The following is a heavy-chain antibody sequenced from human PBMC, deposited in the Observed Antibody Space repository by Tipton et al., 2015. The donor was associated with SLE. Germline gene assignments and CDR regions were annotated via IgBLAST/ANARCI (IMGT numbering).Heavy chain of an antibody. D-gene: IGHD2-2*01. Sequence: TLSLTCAVYGGSFSGYYWSWIRQPPGKGLEWIGEINHSGSTNYNPSLKSRVTISVDTSKNQFSLKLSSVTAADTAVYYCAIGPQLLSFDYWGQGTLGTVSS. CDR2: INHSGST. CDR3: AIGPQLLSFDY. V-gene: IGHV4-34*01. CDR1: GGSFSGYY. J-gene: IGHJ4*02.